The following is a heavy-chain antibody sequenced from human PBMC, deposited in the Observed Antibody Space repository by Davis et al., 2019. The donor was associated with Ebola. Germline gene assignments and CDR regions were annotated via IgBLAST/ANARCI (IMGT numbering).Heavy chain of an antibody. D-gene: IGHD2-2*01. J-gene: IGHJ5*02. CDR1: GYTFTSYD. Sequence: AASVKVSCKASGYTFTSYDINWVRQATGQGLEWMGWMNPNSGTTGYAQKFQGRVTMTRNTSISTAYMELSSLRSEDTAVYYYARGRRLGVLRWFDPWGQGTLVTVSS. CDR2: MNPNSGTT. V-gene: IGHV1-8*01. CDR3: ARGRRLGVLRWFDP.